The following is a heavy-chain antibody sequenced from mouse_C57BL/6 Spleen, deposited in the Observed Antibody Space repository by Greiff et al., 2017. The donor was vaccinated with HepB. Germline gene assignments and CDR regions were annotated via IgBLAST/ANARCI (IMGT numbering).Heavy chain of an antibody. V-gene: IGHV1-55*01. J-gene: IGHJ2*01. Sequence: QVQLQQPGAELVKPGASVKMSCKASGYTFTSYWITWVKQRPGQGLEWIGDIYPGSGSTNYNEKFKSKATLTVDTPSSTAYMQLSSLTSEDSAVYYCARDFDYWGQGTTLTVSS. CDR1: GYTFTSYW. CDR3: ARDFDY. CDR2: IYPGSGST.